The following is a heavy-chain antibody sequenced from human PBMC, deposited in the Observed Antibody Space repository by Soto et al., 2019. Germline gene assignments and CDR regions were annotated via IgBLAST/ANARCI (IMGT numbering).Heavy chain of an antibody. Sequence: QVQLVESGGGVVQPGRSLRLSCAASGFTFSSYGMHWVRQAPGKGLEWVAVISYDGSNKYYADSVKGRFTISRDNSKNTLYLQMNSLRAEDTAVYYCAKDGNVYGSGSYYTLYYFDYWGQGTLVTVSS. CDR2: ISYDGSNK. CDR3: AKDGNVYGSGSYYTLYYFDY. J-gene: IGHJ4*02. D-gene: IGHD3-10*01. CDR1: GFTFSSYG. V-gene: IGHV3-30*18.